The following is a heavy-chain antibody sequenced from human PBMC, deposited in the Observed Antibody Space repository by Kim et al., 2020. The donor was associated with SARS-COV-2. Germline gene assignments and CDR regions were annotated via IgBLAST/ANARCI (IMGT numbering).Heavy chain of an antibody. D-gene: IGHD3-22*01. CDR1: GFTFSSYD. V-gene: IGHV3-13*01. J-gene: IGHJ3*02. CDR2: IGTAGDT. Sequence: LSLTCAASGFTFSSYDMHWVRQATGKGLECVSAIGTAGDTYYPGSVQGRFTISRENAKNSLYLQMNSLRAGDTAVYYCARGGVYYDRVGAFDIWGQGTMVTVSS. CDR3: ARGGVYYDRVGAFDI.